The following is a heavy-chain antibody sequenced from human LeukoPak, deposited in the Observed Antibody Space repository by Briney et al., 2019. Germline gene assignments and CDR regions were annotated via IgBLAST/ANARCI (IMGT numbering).Heavy chain of an antibody. CDR1: GGSISSGGYS. CDR2: IYHSGST. D-gene: IGHD3-22*01. J-gene: IGHJ4*02. V-gene: IGHV4-30-2*01. CDR3: ARGGYYYDSSGYYPFDY. Sequence: SDTLSLTCAVSGGSISSGGYSWSWIRQPPGKGLEWIGYIYHSGSTYYNPSLKSRVTISVDRSKNQFSLKLSSVTAADTAVYYCARGGYYYDSSGYYPFDYWGQGTLVTVSS.